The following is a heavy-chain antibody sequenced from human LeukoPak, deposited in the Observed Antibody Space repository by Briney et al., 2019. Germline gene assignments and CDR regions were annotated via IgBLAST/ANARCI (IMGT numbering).Heavy chain of an antibody. D-gene: IGHD4-23*01. CDR3: AREGGNSYFDY. CDR1: GFTFSNYA. V-gene: IGHV3-30*04. J-gene: IGHJ4*02. CDR2: ISYDGSNK. Sequence: GGSLRLSCTASGFTFSNYAMTWVRQAPGKGLEWVAVISYDGSNKYYADSVKGRFTISRDNSKNTLYLQMNSLRAEDTAVYYCAREGGNSYFDYWGQGTLVTVSS.